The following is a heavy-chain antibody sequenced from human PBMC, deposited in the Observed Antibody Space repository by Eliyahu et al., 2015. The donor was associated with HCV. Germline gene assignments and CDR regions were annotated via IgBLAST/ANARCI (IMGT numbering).Heavy chain of an antibody. V-gene: IGHV1-2*02. D-gene: IGHD5-18*01. CDR2: INPNSGGT. CDR1: GYTFTGXY. CDR3: ARRDTAMANYYYYDGR. Sequence: QVQLVQSGAEVKKPGASVKVSCKASGYTFTGXYMHWVRQAPGQGLEWMGWINPNSGGTNYAQKFQGRVTMTRDTSISTAYMELSRLRSDDTAVYYCARRDTAMANYYYYDGRLGPRDHGHRLL. J-gene: IGHJ6*02.